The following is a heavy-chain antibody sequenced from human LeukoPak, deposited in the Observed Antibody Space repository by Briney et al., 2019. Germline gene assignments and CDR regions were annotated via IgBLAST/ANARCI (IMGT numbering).Heavy chain of an antibody. D-gene: IGHD3-3*02. CDR2: IRGDGVTT. V-gene: IGHV3-23*01. CDR1: GFTFSSHG. J-gene: IGHJ4*02. Sequence: GGTLRLSCAASGFTFSSHGMNWVRQAPGKGLEWVSGIRGDGVTTYYADSVKGRFTISRDNSNNTAYLQMNSLRAEDTAVYYCARAPSNAHFDYWGQGTLVTVSS. CDR3: ARAPSNAHFDY.